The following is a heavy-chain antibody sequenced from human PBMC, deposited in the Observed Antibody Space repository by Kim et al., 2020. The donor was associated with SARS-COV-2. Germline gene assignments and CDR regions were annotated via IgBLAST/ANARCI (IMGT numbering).Heavy chain of an antibody. CDR2: ISSSSSYI. J-gene: IGHJ6*02. D-gene: IGHD4-17*01. V-gene: IGHV3-21*01. Sequence: GGSLRLSCAASGFTFSSYSMNWVRQAPGKGLEWVSSISSSSSYIYYADSVKGRFTISRDNAKNSLYLQMNSLRAEDTAVYYCARDGAQQTTVTTRYYYGMDVWGQGTTVTVSS. CDR1: GFTFSSYS. CDR3: ARDGAQQTTVTTRYYYGMDV.